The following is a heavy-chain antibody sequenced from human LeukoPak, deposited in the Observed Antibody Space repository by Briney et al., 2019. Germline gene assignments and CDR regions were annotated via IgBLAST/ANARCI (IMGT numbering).Heavy chain of an antibody. J-gene: IGHJ5*02. CDR1: GYSISSGYY. V-gene: IGHV4-38-2*02. CDR3: ARDATLAPFWSGYYSGHNWFDP. D-gene: IGHD3-3*01. CDR2: IYHSGST. Sequence: PSETLSLTCAVSGYSISSGYYWGWIRQPPGKGLEWIGSIYHSGSTYYNPSLKSRVTISVDTSKNQFSLKLSSATAADTAVYYCARDATLAPFWSGYYSGHNWFDPWGQGTLVTVSS.